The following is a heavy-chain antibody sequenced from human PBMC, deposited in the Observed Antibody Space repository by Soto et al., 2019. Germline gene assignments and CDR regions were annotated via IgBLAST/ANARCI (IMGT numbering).Heavy chain of an antibody. D-gene: IGHD6-13*01. CDR2: INPSGGST. V-gene: IGHV1-46*01. J-gene: IGHJ4*02. Sequence: ASVEVSCKASGYTFTSYYMHWVRQAPGQGLEWMGIINPSGGSTSYAQKFQGRVTMTRDTSTSTVYMELSSLRSEDTAVYYCALIAAAGKRFDYWGQGTLVTVSS. CDR3: ALIAAAGKRFDY. CDR1: GYTFTSYY.